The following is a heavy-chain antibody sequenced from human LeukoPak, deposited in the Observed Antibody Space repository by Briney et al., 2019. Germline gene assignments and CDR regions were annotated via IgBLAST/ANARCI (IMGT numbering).Heavy chain of an antibody. CDR2: ISYDGSNK. J-gene: IGHJ4*02. D-gene: IGHD4-17*01. CDR1: GFTFSSYG. V-gene: IGHV3-30*03. Sequence: GGSLRLSCAASGFTFSSYGMHWVRQAPGKGLEWVAVISYDGSNKYYADSVKGRFTISRDNSKNTLYLQMNSLRAEDTAVYYCAPGGDYTFFDYWGQGTLVSVSS. CDR3: APGGDYTFFDY.